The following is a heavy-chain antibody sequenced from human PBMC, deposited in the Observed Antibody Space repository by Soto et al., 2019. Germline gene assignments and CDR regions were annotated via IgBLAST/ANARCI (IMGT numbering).Heavy chain of an antibody. CDR3: ARSLAGISQKWLDP. J-gene: IGHJ5*02. V-gene: IGHV3-64*07. CDR2: VDSSGTYT. CDR1: VFIFGGFG. D-gene: IGHD3-3*02. Sequence: EVQLMESGGNLVQSGGSLRLSCAASVFIFGGFGMYWFRQAPGKGMEFVSAVDSSGTYTYYEDSVKGRFTISRDNSKNTLYLQMGSLRLEDMAVYYCARSLAGISQKWLDPWGQGTLVTVSS.